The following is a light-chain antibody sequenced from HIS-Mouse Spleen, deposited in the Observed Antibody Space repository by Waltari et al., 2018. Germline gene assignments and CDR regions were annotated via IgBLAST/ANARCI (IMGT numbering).Light chain of an antibody. J-gene: IGKJ4*01. CDR1: QSVSSN. Sequence: EIVLTQSPATLSLSPGERATLSCRASQSVSSNLAWYQQKPGQAPRLLIYDASNRATGSPARFSGSGSGTDFTLTISSLEPEDCAVYYCQQRSNWPPLTFGGGTKVEIK. CDR2: DAS. CDR3: QQRSNWPPLT. V-gene: IGKV3-11*01.